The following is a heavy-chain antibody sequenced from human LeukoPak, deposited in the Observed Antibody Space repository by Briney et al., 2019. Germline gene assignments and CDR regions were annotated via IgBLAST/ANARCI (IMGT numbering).Heavy chain of an antibody. J-gene: IGHJ6*03. Sequence: ASVKVSCKASGYTFTSYAMHWVRQAPGQRLEWMGWINAGNGNTKYSQKFQGRVTITRDTSASTAYMELSSLRSEDTAAYYCARRGMTTVITGDYYYYMDVWGKGTTVTVSS. CDR3: ARRGMTTVITGDYYYYMDV. V-gene: IGHV1-3*01. CDR1: GYTFTSYA. CDR2: INAGNGNT. D-gene: IGHD4-11*01.